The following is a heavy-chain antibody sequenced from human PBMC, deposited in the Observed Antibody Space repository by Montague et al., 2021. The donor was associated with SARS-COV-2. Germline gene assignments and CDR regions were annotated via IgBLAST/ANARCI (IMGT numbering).Heavy chain of an antibody. V-gene: IGHV4-4*02. Sequence: ETLSLTCAVSGGSISSSNWWSWVRQPPGKGLEWFGEIYHSGNTNYNPSLKSRVTILVDKSKNQFSLKLSSVTAADTAVYYCARARMPSWGFDYWGQGTLVTVSS. CDR3: ARARMPSWGFDY. CDR1: GGSISSSNW. D-gene: IGHD2-2*01. CDR2: IYHSGNT. J-gene: IGHJ4*02.